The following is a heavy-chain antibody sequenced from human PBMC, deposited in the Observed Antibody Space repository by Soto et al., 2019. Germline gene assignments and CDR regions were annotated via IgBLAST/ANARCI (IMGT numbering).Heavy chain of an antibody. CDR2: ISGSGGSA. J-gene: IGHJ3*01. CDR3: AKMGDFWSGYYGPGAFDV. V-gene: IGHV3-23*01. CDR1: GFTFSSYA. Sequence: GGSLRLSCAASGFTFSSYAMSWVRQAPGKGLEWVSGISGSGGSAYYADSMKGRFTISRDSSKNTLYLQMNSLRVEDTAVYYCAKMGDFWSGYYGPGAFDVWGQGTMVTVSS. D-gene: IGHD3-3*01.